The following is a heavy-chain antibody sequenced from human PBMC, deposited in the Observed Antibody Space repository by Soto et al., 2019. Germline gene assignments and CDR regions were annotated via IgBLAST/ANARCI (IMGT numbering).Heavy chain of an antibody. CDR2: ISSSSSYI. D-gene: IGHD1-26*01. Sequence: PGGSLRLSCAASGFTFSSYSMNWVRQAPGKGLEWVSSISSSSSYIYYAGSVKGRFTISRDNAKNSLYLQMNSLRAEDTAVYYCARDNRDSGFDYWGQGTLVTVSS. CDR3: ARDNRDSGFDY. J-gene: IGHJ4*02. V-gene: IGHV3-21*01. CDR1: GFTFSSYS.